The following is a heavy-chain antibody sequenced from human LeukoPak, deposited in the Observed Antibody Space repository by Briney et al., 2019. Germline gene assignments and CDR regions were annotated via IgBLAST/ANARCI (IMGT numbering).Heavy chain of an antibody. D-gene: IGHD3-9*01. Sequence: GASVKVSCKASGYTFTSYYMHWVRQAPGQGLEWMGIINPSGGSTSYAQKFQGRVTMTRDMSTSTVYMELSSLRSEDTAVYYCARDVRLDDILTGYYPSPNWFDPWGQGTLVTVSS. CDR1: GYTFTSYY. CDR3: ARDVRLDDILTGYYPSPNWFDP. CDR2: INPSGGST. J-gene: IGHJ5*02. V-gene: IGHV1-46*01.